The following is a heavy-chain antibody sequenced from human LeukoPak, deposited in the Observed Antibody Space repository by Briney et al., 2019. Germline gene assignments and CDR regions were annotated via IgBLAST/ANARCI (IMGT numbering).Heavy chain of an antibody. CDR1: GSTFSSYA. CDR3: AREDQYSGYDYSRWGSYYYMDV. CDR2: IIPIFGTA. Sequence: SVKVSCKASGSTFSSYAISWVRQAPGQGLEWMGGIIPIFGTANYAQKFQGRVTITADESTSTAYMELSSLRSEDTAVYYCAREDQYSGYDYSRWGSYYYMDVWGKGTTVTISS. D-gene: IGHD5-12*01. J-gene: IGHJ6*03. V-gene: IGHV1-69*13.